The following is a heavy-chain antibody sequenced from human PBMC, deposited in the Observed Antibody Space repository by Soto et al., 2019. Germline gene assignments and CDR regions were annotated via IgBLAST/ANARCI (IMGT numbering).Heavy chain of an antibody. V-gene: IGHV1-18*01. CDR3: AGDHDSHYNDSHASSYP. CDR2: ISPYNGNT. D-gene: IGHD4-4*01. CDR1: GYTFPSDYG. Sequence: ASVKVSCKASGYTFPSDYGISWVRQAPGQGLEWMGWISPYNGNTNYAQKLQGRVTMTTDTSTGTAYMELTGLRSDDTAVYYCAGDHDSHYNDSHASSYPWGQGTLVTVSS. J-gene: IGHJ5*02.